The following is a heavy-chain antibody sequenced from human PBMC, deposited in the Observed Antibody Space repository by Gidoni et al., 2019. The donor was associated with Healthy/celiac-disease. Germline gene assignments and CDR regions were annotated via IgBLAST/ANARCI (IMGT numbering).Heavy chain of an antibody. CDR1: GGSISSYY. Sequence: QVQLQESGPGLVKPSETLSLTCTVSGGSISSYYWSWIRQPPGKGLEWIGYIYYSGSNNYNPSLKSRVTISVDTSKNQFSLKLSSVTAADTAVYYCARHAPHYYDSSGYYYGLFDYWGQGTLVTVSS. CDR2: IYYSGSN. V-gene: IGHV4-59*08. D-gene: IGHD3-22*01. J-gene: IGHJ4*02. CDR3: ARHAPHYYDSSGYYYGLFDY.